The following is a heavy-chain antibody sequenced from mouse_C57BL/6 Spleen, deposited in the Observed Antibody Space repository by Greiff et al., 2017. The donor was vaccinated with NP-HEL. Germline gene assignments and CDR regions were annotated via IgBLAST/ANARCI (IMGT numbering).Heavy chain of an antibody. V-gene: IGHV6-6*01. D-gene: IGHD1-1*01. CDR1: GFTFSDAW. CDR2: IRNKANNHAT. J-gene: IGHJ4*01. Sequence: EVKVEESGGGLVQPGGSMKLSCAASGFTFSDAWMDWVRQSPEKGLEWVAEIRNKANNHATYYAESVKGRFTISRDDSKSSVYLQMNSLRAEDTGIYYCTRVTTVVNAMDYWGQGTSVTVSS. CDR3: TRVTTVVNAMDY.